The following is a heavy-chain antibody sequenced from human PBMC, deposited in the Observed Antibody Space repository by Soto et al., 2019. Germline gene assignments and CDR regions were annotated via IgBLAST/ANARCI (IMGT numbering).Heavy chain of an antibody. CDR1: GFTFSTYA. Sequence: EVQLLESGGGLVQPGGSLRLSCAASGFTFSTYAMSWVRQAPGKALEWVSGIRDNGGSTFYADSVRCRFTISRDNSKNTLYLHMDTLRVEDTAIYYCAKEVAVIGTPLFDYWGQGTLVTVSS. D-gene: IGHD2-15*01. CDR2: IRDNGGST. V-gene: IGHV3-23*01. J-gene: IGHJ4*02. CDR3: AKEVAVIGTPLFDY.